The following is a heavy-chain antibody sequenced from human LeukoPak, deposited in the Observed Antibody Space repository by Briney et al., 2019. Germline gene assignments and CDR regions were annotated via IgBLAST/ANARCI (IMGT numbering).Heavy chain of an antibody. CDR2: ISGSGGST. J-gene: IGHJ6*02. D-gene: IGHD3-22*01. V-gene: IGHV3-23*01. CDR3: AKDFSELYYYDSSGYSEYGMDV. Sequence: GGSLRLSCAASGFTFSSYAMSWVRQAPGKGLEWVSAISGSGGSTNYADSVKGRFTISRDNSKNTLYLQMNNLRAEDTAVYYCAKDFSELYYYDSSGYSEYGMDVWGQGTTVTVSS. CDR1: GFTFSSYA.